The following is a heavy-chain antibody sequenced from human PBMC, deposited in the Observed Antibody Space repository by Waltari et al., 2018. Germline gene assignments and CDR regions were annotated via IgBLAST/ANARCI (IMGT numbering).Heavy chain of an antibody. D-gene: IGHD1-26*01. CDR2: INHSGST. V-gene: IGHV4-34*01. J-gene: IGHJ5*02. CDR1: GGSFSGYY. Sequence: QVQLQQWGAGLLKPSETLSLTCAVYGGSFSGYYWSWFRHPPGTGLEWIGEINHSGSTNYNPSLKSRVTISVDTSKNQFSLKLSSVTTADTAVYYCARTKSGSFLYNWFDPWGQGTLVTVSS. CDR3: ARTKSGSFLYNWFDP.